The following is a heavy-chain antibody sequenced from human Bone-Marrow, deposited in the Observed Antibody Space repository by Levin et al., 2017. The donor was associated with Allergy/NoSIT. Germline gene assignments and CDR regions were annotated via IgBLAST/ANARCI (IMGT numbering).Heavy chain of an antibody. CDR3: ARLVWDSLDAFDI. V-gene: IGHV3-7*01. CDR2: IKQDGSEK. Sequence: GGSLRLSCAASGFTFSSYWMSWVRQAPGKGLEWVANIKQDGSEKYYVDSVKGRFTISRDNAKNSLYLQMNSLRDEDTAVYYCARLVWDSLDAFDIWGQGTMVTVSS. D-gene: IGHD3-16*01. CDR1: GFTFSSYW. J-gene: IGHJ3*02.